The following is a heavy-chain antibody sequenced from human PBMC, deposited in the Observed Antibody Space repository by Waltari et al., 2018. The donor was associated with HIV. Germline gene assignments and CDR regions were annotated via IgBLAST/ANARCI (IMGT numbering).Heavy chain of an antibody. CDR1: GYNFIAYY. V-gene: IGHV1-2*06. J-gene: IGHJ6*02. Sequence: QVQLVQSGAEMKKPGASVKVSCKASGYNFIAYYIHWVRQAPGQGLEWMGRIKPNNAGTDYPQKFQGRVTITRVTSINTVYMELIRLRPDDTAVYYCARVALPAAIHYGMDAWGQGTTVTVSS. CDR3: ARVALPAAIHYGMDA. D-gene: IGHD2-2*01. CDR2: IKPNNAGT.